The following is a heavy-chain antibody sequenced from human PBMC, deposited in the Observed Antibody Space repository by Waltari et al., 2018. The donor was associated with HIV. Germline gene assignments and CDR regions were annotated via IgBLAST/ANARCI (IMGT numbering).Heavy chain of an antibody. V-gene: IGHV3-53*01. CDR3: ARDGDYGDYAFDI. CDR1: GFIVSSNY. Sequence: EEQLVESGGGLIQPGGSLRLSCAASGFIVSSNYMSWVRQAPGKGLEWVSVIYSGGSTYYADSGNVRFTISRDKSKNTLYLQMNSLRAEDTAVYYWARDGDYGDYAFDIWGQGTMVTVSS. J-gene: IGHJ3*02. CDR2: IYSGGST. D-gene: IGHD4-17*01.